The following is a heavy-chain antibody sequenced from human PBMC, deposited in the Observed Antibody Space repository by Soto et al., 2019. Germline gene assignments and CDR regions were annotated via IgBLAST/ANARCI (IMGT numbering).Heavy chain of an antibody. CDR2: IYYSGST. Sequence: SETLSVTYTVSGGSISSYYWCWIRQPPGKGLEWIGYIYYSGSTNYNPSLKSRVTISVDTSKNQFSLKLSSVTAADTAVYYCARAVGYCSGGSCWNWVDPWGQGTLVTVS. CDR3: ARAVGYCSGGSCWNWVDP. D-gene: IGHD2-15*01. J-gene: IGHJ5*02. CDR1: GGSISSYY. V-gene: IGHV4-59*01.